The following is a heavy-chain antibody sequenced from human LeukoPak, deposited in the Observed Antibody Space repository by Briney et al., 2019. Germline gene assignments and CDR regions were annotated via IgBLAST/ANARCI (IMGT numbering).Heavy chain of an antibody. CDR1: GGSISTYY. Sequence: PSETLSLTCTVSGGSISTYYWTWIRQPPGKGLEWIGYIYYSGSTNYNPSLKSRVTISVDTSKNQFSLKLSSVTAADTAVYHYARGPGGYSYGYYFDYWGQGTLVTVSS. CDR3: ARGPGGYSYGYYFDY. CDR2: IYYSGST. D-gene: IGHD5-18*01. V-gene: IGHV4-59*01. J-gene: IGHJ4*02.